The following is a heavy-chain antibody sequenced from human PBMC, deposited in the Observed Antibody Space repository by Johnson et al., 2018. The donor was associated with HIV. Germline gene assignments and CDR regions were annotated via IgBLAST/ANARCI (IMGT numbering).Heavy chain of an antibody. Sequence: VQLVESGGGLVQPGGSLRLSCAASGFTFRSYWMSWVRQAPGRGLEWVASIKPDGSDKYSVDSVKGRFTISRDNAKNSLSLQMNSLTAEDTALYYCALNWGAEGAFHIWGQGTMVTVSS. D-gene: IGHD7-27*01. CDR3: ALNWGAEGAFHI. J-gene: IGHJ3*02. V-gene: IGHV3-7*03. CDR1: GFTFRSYW. CDR2: IKPDGSDK.